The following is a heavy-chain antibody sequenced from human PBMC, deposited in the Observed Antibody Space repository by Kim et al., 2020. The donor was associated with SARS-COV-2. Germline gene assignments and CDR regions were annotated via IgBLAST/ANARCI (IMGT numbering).Heavy chain of an antibody. CDR2: IYYSGST. V-gene: IGHV4-31*03. CDR3: ARAVTHRWLLVAHFDY. CDR1: GGSISSCGYY. J-gene: IGHJ4*02. D-gene: IGHD3-22*01. Sequence: SETLSLTCTVSGGSISSCGYYWSWIRQHPGKGLEWIGYIYYSGSTYYNPSLKSRVTISVDTSKNQFSLKLSSVTAADTAVYYCARAVTHRWLLVAHFDYWGQGTLVTVSS.